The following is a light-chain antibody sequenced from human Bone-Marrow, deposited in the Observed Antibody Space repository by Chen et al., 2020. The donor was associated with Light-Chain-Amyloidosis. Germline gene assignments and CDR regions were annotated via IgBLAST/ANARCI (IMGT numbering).Light chain of an antibody. V-gene: IGLV2-14*01. CDR1: SSDVGGDNH. CDR2: DVT. J-gene: IGLJ1*01. CDR3: SSYTITNTLV. Sequence: QSALTQPASVSGSPGQSITISCTGPSSDVGGDNHVSWYQQHPDKAPKLMIYDVTNRPSWVPDRFSGSKSDNTASLTISGLQTEDEADYFCSSYTITNTLVFGSGTRVTVL.